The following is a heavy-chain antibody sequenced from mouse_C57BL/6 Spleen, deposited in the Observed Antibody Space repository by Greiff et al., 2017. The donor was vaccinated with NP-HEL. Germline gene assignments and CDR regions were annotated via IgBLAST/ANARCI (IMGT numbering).Heavy chain of an antibody. CDR2: IHPNSGST. CDR1: GYTFTSYW. Sequence: QVQLKQPGAELVKPGASVKLSCKASGYTFTSYWMHWVKQRPGQGLEWIGMIHPNSGSTNYNEKFKSKATLTVDKSSSTAYMQLSSLTSEDSAVYYCARDGYDGYYFDYWGQGTTLTVSS. V-gene: IGHV1-64*01. J-gene: IGHJ2*01. CDR3: ARDGYDGYYFDY. D-gene: IGHD2-2*01.